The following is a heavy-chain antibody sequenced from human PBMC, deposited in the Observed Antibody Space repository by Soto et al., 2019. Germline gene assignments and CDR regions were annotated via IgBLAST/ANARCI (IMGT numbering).Heavy chain of an antibody. CDR3: AKGRSNSSGPGTW. CDR1: GFTFSSYG. CDR2: ISYDGSNK. V-gene: IGHV3-30*18. J-gene: IGHJ4*02. D-gene: IGHD6-19*01. Sequence: GGSLRLSCAASGFTFSSYGMHWVRQAPGKGLEWVAVISYDGSNKYYADSVKGRFTISRDNSKNTLYLQMNSLRAEDTAVYYCAKGRSNSSGPGTWWGQGTLATVSS.